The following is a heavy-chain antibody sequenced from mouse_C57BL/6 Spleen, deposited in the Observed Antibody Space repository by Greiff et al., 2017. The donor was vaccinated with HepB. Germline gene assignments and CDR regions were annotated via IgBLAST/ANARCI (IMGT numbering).Heavy chain of an antibody. CDR3: ARMEGWYLDY. J-gene: IGHJ2*01. Sequence: EVQLQQSGPELVKPGASVKISCKASGYTFTDYYMNWVKQSHGKSLEWIGDINPNNGGTSYNQKFKGKATLTVDKSSSTAYMELRSLTSEDSAVYYCARMEGWYLDYWGQGTTLTVSS. V-gene: IGHV1-26*01. CDR1: GYTFTDYY. D-gene: IGHD1-1*02. CDR2: INPNNGGT.